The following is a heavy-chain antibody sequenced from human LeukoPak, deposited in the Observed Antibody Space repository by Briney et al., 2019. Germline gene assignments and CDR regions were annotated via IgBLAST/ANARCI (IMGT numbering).Heavy chain of an antibody. CDR2: IWYDGSNK. D-gene: IGHD2-15*01. Sequence: GGSLRLSCAASGFTFSSYAMHWVRQAPGKGLEWVAVIWYDGSNKYNADSVKGRFTISRDNSKNTMYLQMNGLRAEDTAVYYCARAGGYCSGGSCSPNYFDYWGQGTLVIVSS. V-gene: IGHV3-33*01. CDR1: GFTFSSYA. CDR3: ARAGGYCSGGSCSPNYFDY. J-gene: IGHJ4*02.